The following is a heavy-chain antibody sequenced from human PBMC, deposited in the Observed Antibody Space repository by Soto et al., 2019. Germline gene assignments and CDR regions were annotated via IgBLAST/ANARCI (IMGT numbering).Heavy chain of an antibody. CDR2: ISSSGSTI. CDR3: ARDGYDSLGY. Sequence: EVQLVESGGGLVQPGGSLRLSCAASGFTFSSYEMNWVRQAPGKGLEWVSYISSSGSTIYYADSVKGRFTISRDNAKNSLYLQMNSLRADDTAVYSCARDGYDSLGYWGQGTLVTVSS. J-gene: IGHJ4*02. V-gene: IGHV3-48*03. D-gene: IGHD5-12*01. CDR1: GFTFSSYE.